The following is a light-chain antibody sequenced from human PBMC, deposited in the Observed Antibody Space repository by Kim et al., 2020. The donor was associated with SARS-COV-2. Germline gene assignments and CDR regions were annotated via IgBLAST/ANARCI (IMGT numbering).Light chain of an antibody. V-gene: IGKV3-20*01. CDR3: QQYGSAPDT. J-gene: IGKJ2*01. CDR2: GAS. Sequence: EIVVTQSPSTLSLSPGEGATLSCRASQTVRGNYVAWYQQRPGQAPRPLIYGASRRATDVPDRFSASGSGTDFTLTISRLEPDDFGVYYCQQYGSAPDTFGQGTKL. CDR1: QTVRGNY.